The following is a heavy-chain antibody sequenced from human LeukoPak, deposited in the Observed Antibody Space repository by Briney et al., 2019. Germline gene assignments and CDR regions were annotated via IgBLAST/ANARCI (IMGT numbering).Heavy chain of an antibody. V-gene: IGHV5-51*01. CDR2: IYPGDSDT. J-gene: IGHJ5*02. Sequence: GESLKISCKGSGYSFTSYWIGWVRQMPGKGLEWMGIIYPGDSDTRYSPSFQGQVTISADKSISTAYLQWSSLKASDTAMYYCARQGGDALHIAGASNWFDPWGQGTLVTVSS. CDR1: GYSFTSYW. D-gene: IGHD1-26*01. CDR3: ARQGGDALHIAGASNWFDP.